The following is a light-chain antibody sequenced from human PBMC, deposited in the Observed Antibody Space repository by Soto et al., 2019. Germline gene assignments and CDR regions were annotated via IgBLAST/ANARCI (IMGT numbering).Light chain of an antibody. CDR2: DAS. CDR1: QSVSSY. CDR3: QEYNTWPWT. V-gene: IGKV3-11*01. J-gene: IGKJ1*01. Sequence: EIVLTQSPATLSLSPGERATLSCRASQSVSSYLAWYQQKPGQAPRLLIHDASNRATGIPARFSGSGSGTDFTLTISSLEPEDFAVYYCQEYNTWPWTFGQGTKVDIK.